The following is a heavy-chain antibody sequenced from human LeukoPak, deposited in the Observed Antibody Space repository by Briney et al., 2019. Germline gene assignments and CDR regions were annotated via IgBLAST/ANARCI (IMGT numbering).Heavy chain of an antibody. CDR3: TRGSYSGYDVNAFDI. J-gene: IGHJ3*02. D-gene: IGHD5-12*01. CDR2: ISSSSTFI. Sequence: GGSLRLSCAASGFTFPSYSMNWVRQAPGKGLEWASSISSSSTFIYYADSLKGRLTISRDDARNSLYLQMNSLRAEDSAIYYCTRGSYSGYDVNAFDIWGQGTLVTVSS. CDR1: GFTFPSYS. V-gene: IGHV3-21*01.